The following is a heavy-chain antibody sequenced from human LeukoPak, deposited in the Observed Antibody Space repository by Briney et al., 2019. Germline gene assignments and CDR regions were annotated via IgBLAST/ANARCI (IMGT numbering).Heavy chain of an antibody. CDR1: GGSVSSRTYY. Sequence: PSETLSLTCTVSGGSVSSRTYYWGWIRQHPGKGLEWIGYIYYSGSTYYNPSLKSRVTISVDTSKNQFSLKLSSVTAADTAVYYCARAVSGSSTRDNWFDPWGQGTLVTVSS. CDR3: ARAVSGSSTRDNWFDP. J-gene: IGHJ5*02. V-gene: IGHV4-31*03. D-gene: IGHD2-2*01. CDR2: IYYSGST.